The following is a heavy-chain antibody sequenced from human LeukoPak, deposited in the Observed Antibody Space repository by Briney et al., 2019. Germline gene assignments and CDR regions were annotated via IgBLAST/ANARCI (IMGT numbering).Heavy chain of an antibody. V-gene: IGHV3-73*01. D-gene: IGHD5-24*01. Sequence: GGSLRLSCAASGFTFSGSAMHWVRQASGKGLGWVGRIRSKANSYATAYAASVKGRFTISRDDSKNTAYLQMNSLKTEDTAVYYCTRHRRDGSYDYWGQGTLVTVSS. CDR1: GFTFSGSA. J-gene: IGHJ4*02. CDR2: IRSKANSYAT. CDR3: TRHRRDGSYDY.